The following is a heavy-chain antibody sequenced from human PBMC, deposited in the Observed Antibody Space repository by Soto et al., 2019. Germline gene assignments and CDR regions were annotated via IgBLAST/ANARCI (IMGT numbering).Heavy chain of an antibody. CDR2: IYHSGST. D-gene: IGHD6-19*01. V-gene: IGHV4-4*02. J-gene: IGHJ3*02. CDR1: GGSISSSNW. CDR3: ATDRIGVAGTSGGRFDI. Sequence: PSETLSLTCAVSGGSISSSNWWSWVRQPPGKGLEWIGEIYHSGSTNYNPSLKSLVTISVDKSKNQFSLKLSSVTAGGTAVYYCATDRIGVAGTSGGRFDIWHQRXMIAV.